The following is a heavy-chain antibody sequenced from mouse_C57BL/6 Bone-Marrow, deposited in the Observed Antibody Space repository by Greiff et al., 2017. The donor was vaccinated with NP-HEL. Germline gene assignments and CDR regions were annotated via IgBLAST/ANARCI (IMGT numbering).Heavy chain of an antibody. V-gene: IGHV1-20*01. CDR2: INPYNGDT. Sequence: VQLQQSGPELVKPGDSVKISCKASGYSFTGYFMNWVMQSHGKSLEWIGRINPYNGDTFYNQKFKGKATLTVDKSSSTAHMELRSLTSEDSAVYYCARGKITTVVATNWYFDVWGTGTTVTVSS. D-gene: IGHD1-1*01. J-gene: IGHJ1*03. CDR1: GYSFTGYF. CDR3: ARGKITTVVATNWYFDV.